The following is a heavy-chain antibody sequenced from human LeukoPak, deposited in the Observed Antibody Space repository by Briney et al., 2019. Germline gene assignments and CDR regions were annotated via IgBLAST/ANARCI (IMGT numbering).Heavy chain of an antibody. CDR3: ARHVGKDKDIVVVPARFDY. CDR1: GGSISSSSYY. V-gene: IGHV4-39*01. J-gene: IGHJ4*02. Sequence: SETLSLTCTVSGGSISSSSYYWGWIRQPPGKGLEWIGSIYYSGSTYYNPSLKSRVTISVDTSKNQFSLKLSSVTAADTAVYYCARHVGKDKDIVVVPARFDYWGQGTLVTVSS. CDR2: IYYSGST. D-gene: IGHD2-2*01.